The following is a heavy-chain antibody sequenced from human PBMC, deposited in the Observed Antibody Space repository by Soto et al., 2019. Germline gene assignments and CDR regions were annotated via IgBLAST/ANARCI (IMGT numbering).Heavy chain of an antibody. D-gene: IGHD4-17*01. Sequence: EVQLVESGGGLIQPGGSLRLSCAASGFTVSSNYMSWVRQAPGKGLEWVSVIYSGGSTYYADSVKDRFTISRDNSKNTLYLQMNSLRAEDTAVYYCAREATGGDYGFDYWGQGTLVTVSS. J-gene: IGHJ4*02. CDR2: IYSGGST. CDR1: GFTVSSNY. CDR3: AREATGGDYGFDY. V-gene: IGHV3-53*01.